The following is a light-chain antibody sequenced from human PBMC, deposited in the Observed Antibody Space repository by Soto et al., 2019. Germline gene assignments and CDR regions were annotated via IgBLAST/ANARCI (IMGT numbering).Light chain of an antibody. Sequence: LTQPPSASGSPGQSVTISCTGTSSDVGGYNYVSWYQQHPGKAPKLMIYEVSKRPSGVPDRFSGSKSGNTASLTVSGLQAEDEADYYCSSYAGSNNPPFVFGTGTKVTVL. J-gene: IGLJ1*01. V-gene: IGLV2-8*01. CDR3: SSYAGSNNPPFV. CDR2: EVS. CDR1: SSDVGGYNY.